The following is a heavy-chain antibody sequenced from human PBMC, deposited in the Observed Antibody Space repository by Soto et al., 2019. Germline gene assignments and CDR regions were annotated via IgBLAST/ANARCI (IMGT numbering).Heavy chain of an antibody. D-gene: IGHD2-2*01. CDR1: GFTFSSYS. V-gene: IGHV3-23*01. Sequence: GGSLRLSCAASGFTFSSYSMSWVRQAPGKGLEWVSAISGSGGSTYYADSVKGRFTISRDNSKNTLYLQMNSLRAEDTAVYYYAKASKDIVVVPAAALYYYYYMDVWGKGTTVTVSS. J-gene: IGHJ6*03. CDR2: ISGSGGST. CDR3: AKASKDIVVVPAAALYYYYYMDV.